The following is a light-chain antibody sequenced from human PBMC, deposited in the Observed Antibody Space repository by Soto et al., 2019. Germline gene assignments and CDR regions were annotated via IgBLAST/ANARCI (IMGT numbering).Light chain of an antibody. CDR3: QQYSSLPHT. V-gene: IGKV3-20*01. CDR1: QSVTNNY. Sequence: ESVLTQSPGPLSLSPGERATLSCRATQSVTNNYFAWYQQKPGQSPRLLIYGVSSRATDIPDRFSGSGSGTDFTLTISRLEPEDFVVYYCQQYSSLPHTFGQGTKLEVK. J-gene: IGKJ2*01. CDR2: GVS.